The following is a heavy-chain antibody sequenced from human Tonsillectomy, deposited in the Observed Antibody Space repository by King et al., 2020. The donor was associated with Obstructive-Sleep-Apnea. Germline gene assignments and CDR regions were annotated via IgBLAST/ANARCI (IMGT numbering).Heavy chain of an antibody. CDR2: IRSKSNSYAT. Sequence: VQLVESGGGLVQPGGSLKLSCAASGFTFSGSALHWLRQASGKGLEWVGRIRSKSNSYATAYAASVRGRFTISRDDSKNTAYLQMNSLRIEDTAVYYCTRRSPQVVTGDNYWGQGTLVTVSS. V-gene: IGHV3-73*01. CDR1: GFTFSGSA. J-gene: IGHJ4*02. D-gene: IGHD2-21*02. CDR3: TRRSPQVVTGDNY.